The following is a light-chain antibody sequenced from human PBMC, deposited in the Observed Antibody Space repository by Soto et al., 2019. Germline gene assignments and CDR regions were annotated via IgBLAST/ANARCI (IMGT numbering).Light chain of an antibody. V-gene: IGLV2-11*01. J-gene: IGLJ1*01. Sequence: QSALTQPPSVSGSPGQSVTISCTGTSNDVGGYNYVSWYQQHPGKAPRLMIYDVTKRPSGVPDRFSGSKSDNTASLTISGLQAEDEADYYCCSYAGGYIYVFGTETKVTV. CDR3: CSYAGGYIYV. CDR1: SNDVGGYNY. CDR2: DVT.